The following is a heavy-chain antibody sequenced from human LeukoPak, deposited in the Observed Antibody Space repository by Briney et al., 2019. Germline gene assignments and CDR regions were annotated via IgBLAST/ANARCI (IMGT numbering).Heavy chain of an antibody. CDR1: GYTFTSYG. J-gene: IGHJ4*02. CDR3: ARDGAHILTGYYRN. CDR2: ISAYNGNT. Sequence: GASVKDSCKASGYTFTSYGISWVGQAPGQGLEWMGWISAYNGNTNYAQKLQGRVTMTTDTSTSTAYMELRSLRSDDTAVYYCARDGAHILTGYYRNWGQGTLVTVSS. D-gene: IGHD3-9*01. V-gene: IGHV1-18*01.